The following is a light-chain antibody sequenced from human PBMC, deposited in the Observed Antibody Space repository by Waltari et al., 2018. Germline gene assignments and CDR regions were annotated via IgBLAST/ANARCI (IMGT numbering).Light chain of an antibody. V-gene: IGKV3-20*01. CDR1: QSISHY. CDR3: QHYVNLPAT. J-gene: IGKJ1*01. Sequence: EVVLTQSPGTLSLSPGEGATLSCRASQSISHYLACYQQKPGQAPRLLIYPASSRATGIPDRFSGSGYGTDFSLTISRLEPEDFAVYYCQHYVNLPATFGQGTKVEI. CDR2: PAS.